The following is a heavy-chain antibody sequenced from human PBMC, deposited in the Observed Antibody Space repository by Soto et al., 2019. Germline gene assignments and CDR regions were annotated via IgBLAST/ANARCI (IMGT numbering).Heavy chain of an antibody. Sequence: QVQLVQSGAEVKKPGSSVKVSCKASGGTFSSYAISWVRQAPGQGLEWMGGIIPIFGTANYAQKFQGRVKITAAKYTGTAYMELDRLRSKDTAVYYCAREVVVTADTRLWNNWFDPWGQGTLVTVSS. V-gene: IGHV1-69*06. D-gene: IGHD2-2*01. CDR1: GGTFSSYA. CDR2: IIPIFGTA. CDR3: AREVVVTADTRLWNNWFDP. J-gene: IGHJ5*02.